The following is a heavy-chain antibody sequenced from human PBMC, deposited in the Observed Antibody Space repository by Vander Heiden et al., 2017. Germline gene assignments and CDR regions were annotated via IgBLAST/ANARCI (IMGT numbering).Heavy chain of an antibody. CDR3: AREGSGNYFDLGYYYYGMDV. J-gene: IGHJ6*02. D-gene: IGHD3-22*01. CDR1: GGAVSGYY. Sequence: QVQLQESGPGLVKPSETLSLTCTVPGGAVSGYYWNRIRQPPGKGLEWIGHIDDSGSPDYNPSLKSRVTMSIDTSKNQISLILSSVTAADTAVYYCAREGSGNYFDLGYYYYGMDVWGQGTTVTVSS. CDR2: IDDSGSP. V-gene: IGHV4-59*02.